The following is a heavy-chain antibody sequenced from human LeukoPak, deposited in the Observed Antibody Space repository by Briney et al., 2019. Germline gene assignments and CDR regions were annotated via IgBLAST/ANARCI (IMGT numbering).Heavy chain of an antibody. CDR2: ISNDGSNK. CDR1: GFTFSSHA. Sequence: PGESLRLSCAASGFTFSSHAMHWVRQVPGKGLDWVALISNDGSNKYYADSVKGRFTISRDNSKSTVYLQMNSLRADDTAVYYCARDHYDSSGYLFDYWGQGTLVSVSS. D-gene: IGHD3-22*01. J-gene: IGHJ4*02. V-gene: IGHV3-30*04. CDR3: ARDHYDSSGYLFDY.